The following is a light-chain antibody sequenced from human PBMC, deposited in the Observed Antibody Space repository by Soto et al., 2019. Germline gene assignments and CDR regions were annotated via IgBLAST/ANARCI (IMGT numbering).Light chain of an antibody. V-gene: IGKV3-20*01. Sequence: EIVLTQSPGTLSLSPGERATLSCRASQSVSSSYLAWYQQKPGQAPRLLIYGASSRATGIPDRFSGSGSGTDLTLTISRLEPEDFAVYHCQQYGRSPYTFGQGTKLEIK. J-gene: IGKJ2*01. CDR2: GAS. CDR3: QQYGRSPYT. CDR1: QSVSSSY.